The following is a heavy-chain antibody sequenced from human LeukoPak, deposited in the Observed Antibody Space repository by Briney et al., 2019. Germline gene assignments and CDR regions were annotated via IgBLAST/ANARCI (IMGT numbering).Heavy chain of an antibody. J-gene: IGHJ5*02. D-gene: IGHD3-10*01. CDR3: ASHYYYGSGSYDNWFDP. CDR2: IIPIDGIT. V-gene: IGHV1-69*04. Sequence: ASVKVSCKASGGTFSSYVISWVRQAPGQGLEWMGRIIPIDGITNYAQKFQGRVTTTADKSTSTAYMELSSLRSEDTAVYYCASHYYYGSGSYDNWFDPWGQGTLVTVSS. CDR1: GGTFSSYV.